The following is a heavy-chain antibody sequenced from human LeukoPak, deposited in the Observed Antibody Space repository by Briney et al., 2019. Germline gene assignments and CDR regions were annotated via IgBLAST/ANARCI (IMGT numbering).Heavy chain of an antibody. D-gene: IGHD5-24*01. Sequence: SETLSLTCTVSGGSISSSSYYWGWIRHPPGKGLEWIGSIYYSGSTYYNPSLKSRVTISVDTSKNQFSLKLSSVTAADTAVYYCARDGDGYNQNYWGQGTLVTVSS. J-gene: IGHJ4*02. CDR3: ARDGDGYNQNY. CDR2: IYYSGST. CDR1: GGSISSSSYY. V-gene: IGHV4-39*07.